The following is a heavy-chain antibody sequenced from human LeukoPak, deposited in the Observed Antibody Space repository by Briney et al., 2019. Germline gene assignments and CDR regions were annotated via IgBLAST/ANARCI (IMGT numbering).Heavy chain of an antibody. CDR2: INHSGST. Sequence: SETLSLTCAVYGGSFSGYYWSWIRHPPGKGLEWIGEINHSGSTNYNPSLKSRVTISVDTSKNQFSLKLSSVTAADTAVYYCARGVGYGGETGWGQGTLVTVSS. CDR3: ARGVGYGGETG. V-gene: IGHV4-34*01. J-gene: IGHJ4*02. D-gene: IGHD5-12*01. CDR1: GGSFSGYY.